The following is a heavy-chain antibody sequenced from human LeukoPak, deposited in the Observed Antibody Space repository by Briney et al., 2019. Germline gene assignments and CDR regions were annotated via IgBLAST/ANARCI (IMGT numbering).Heavy chain of an antibody. CDR1: GFTFSSYG. CDR3: AAVYDSSILYARGTSIDY. V-gene: IGHV3-30*19. CDR2: ISYDGNNE. D-gene: IGHD3-22*01. J-gene: IGHJ4*02. Sequence: PGGSLRLSCAASGFTFSSYGIHWVRQAPGKGLEWVAVISYDGNNEFYADSVKGRFTISRDNSKNTVYLQMDSLRAEDTAVYYCAAVYDSSILYARGTSIDYWGQGTLVTVSS.